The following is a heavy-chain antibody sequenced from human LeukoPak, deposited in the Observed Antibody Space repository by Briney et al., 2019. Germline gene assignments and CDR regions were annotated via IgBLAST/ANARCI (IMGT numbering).Heavy chain of an antibody. Sequence: RPETLSLTCILSGGSPSSKNNYWGWIRHPPGKGLEWIGSIEYSGSTYYNPSLKSRVTISVATSKNQFSLKVSSLTATDTAVYYCAGQSDETGEHYYYYYMDVWGKGTTVTISS. CDR1: GGSPSSKNNY. V-gene: IGHV4-39*01. D-gene: IGHD2-8*02. J-gene: IGHJ6*03. CDR3: AGQSDETGEHYYYYYMDV. CDR2: IEYSGST.